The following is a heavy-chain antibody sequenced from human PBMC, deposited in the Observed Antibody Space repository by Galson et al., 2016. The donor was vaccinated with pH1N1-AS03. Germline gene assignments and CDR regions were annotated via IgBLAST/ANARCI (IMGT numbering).Heavy chain of an antibody. J-gene: IGHJ4*02. D-gene: IGHD3-9*01. CDR3: ARRVSLTGREFDY. Sequence: GIMYPANSDIRYSASFQGQVTISADTSINTVFLEWNSLRASDTAIYYCARRVSLTGREFDYWGRGTQVTVSS. CDR2: MYPANSDI. V-gene: IGHV5-51*01.